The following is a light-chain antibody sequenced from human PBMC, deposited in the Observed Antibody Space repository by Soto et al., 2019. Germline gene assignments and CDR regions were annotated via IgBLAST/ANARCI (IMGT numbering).Light chain of an antibody. J-gene: IGKJ5*01. CDR3: HQYHYWPPIT. V-gene: IGKV3-15*01. CDR2: GAS. CDR1: QDVRIN. Sequence: EVVMTQSPATLSVSPGERATLSCRTSQDVRINLAWYQQKPGQAPRLLIQGASTRATGVPVRFSGGGSGTEFTLTITSLQSGDSAVYYCHQYHYWPPITFGQGTRLEIK.